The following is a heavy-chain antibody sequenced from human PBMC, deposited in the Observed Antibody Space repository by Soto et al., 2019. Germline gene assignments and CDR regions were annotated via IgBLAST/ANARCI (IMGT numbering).Heavy chain of an antibody. CDR3: ARGDSGYVWFNEI. Sequence: SVKVSCKASGGLFSTYAISWVRQAPGQGLEWMGGIIPVFATTYYAEKFEGRVTITADESTNTAYMELTSLRSEDTAMYYCARGDSGYVWFNEIWGQGTMVTVYS. V-gene: IGHV1-69*13. CDR2: IIPVFATT. D-gene: IGHD3-22*01. CDR1: GGLFSTYA. J-gene: IGHJ4*02.